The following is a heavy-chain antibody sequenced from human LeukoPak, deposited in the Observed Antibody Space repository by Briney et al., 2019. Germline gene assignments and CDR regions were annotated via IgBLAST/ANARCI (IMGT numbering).Heavy chain of an antibody. CDR2: ISSSSSYI. J-gene: IGHJ4*02. CDR1: GFTFSSYS. D-gene: IGHD1-26*01. Sequence: LXLSCAASGFTFSSYSMNWVRQAPGKGLEWVSSISSSSSYIYYADSVKGRFTISRDNAKNSLYLQMNSLRAEDTAVYYCARVQIVGATYDYWGQGTLVT. CDR3: ARVQIVGATYDY. V-gene: IGHV3-21*01.